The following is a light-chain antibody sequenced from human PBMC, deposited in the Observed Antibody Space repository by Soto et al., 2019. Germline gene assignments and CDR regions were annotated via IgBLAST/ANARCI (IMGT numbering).Light chain of an antibody. CDR1: QSISNY. CDR2: AAS. V-gene: IGKV1-39*01. CDR3: QQSYGTPLT. Sequence: DMEMTQSPLSLSASVGDRVTITCRASQSISNYLNWYQHKPGKVPKLLIYAASSLQSGVPTRFSGSGSGTDVTLTINSLQPEDFATYYCQQSYGTPLTFGGGTKIEIK. J-gene: IGKJ4*01.